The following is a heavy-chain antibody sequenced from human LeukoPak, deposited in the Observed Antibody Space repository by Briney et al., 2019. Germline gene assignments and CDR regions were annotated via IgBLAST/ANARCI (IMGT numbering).Heavy chain of an antibody. D-gene: IGHD4-17*01. CDR3: VYGDFVRTVNYFDY. CDR1: GFTFSSYN. Sequence: PGGSLRLSCAASGFTFSSYNMNWVRQAPGKGLEWVSYISSSSSTIYYADSVKGRFTISRDNAKNSLLLQMNSLRAEDTALYYCVYGDFVRTVNYFDYWGQGTLVTVSS. V-gene: IGHV3-48*01. CDR2: ISSSSSTI. J-gene: IGHJ4*02.